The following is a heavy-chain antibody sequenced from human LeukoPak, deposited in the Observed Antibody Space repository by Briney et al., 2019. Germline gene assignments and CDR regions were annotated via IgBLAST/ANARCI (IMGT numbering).Heavy chain of an antibody. CDR1: GGTFSSYA. D-gene: IGHD3-10*01. Sequence: GASVKVSCKASGGTFSSYAISWVRQAPGQGLEWMGWMNPNSGNTGYAQKFQGRVTMTRNTSISTAYMELSSLRSEDTAVYYCATQSGSGSYYNFDYWGQGTLVTVSS. J-gene: IGHJ4*02. V-gene: IGHV1-8*02. CDR2: MNPNSGNT. CDR3: ATQSGSGSYYNFDY.